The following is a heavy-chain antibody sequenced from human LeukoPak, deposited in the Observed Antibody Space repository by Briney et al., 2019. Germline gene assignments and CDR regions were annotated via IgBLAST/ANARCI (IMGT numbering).Heavy chain of an antibody. Sequence: SETLSLTCTVSGGSISSYYWSWIRQPAGKGLEWIGRIYTSGSTNYNPSLKSRVTISVDTSKNQFSLKLSSVTAADTAVYYCARERSEEYYDFWSGTYYMDVWGKGTTVTVSS. CDR3: ARERSEEYYDFWSGTYYMDV. D-gene: IGHD3-3*01. V-gene: IGHV4-4*07. CDR1: GGSISSYY. CDR2: IYTSGST. J-gene: IGHJ6*03.